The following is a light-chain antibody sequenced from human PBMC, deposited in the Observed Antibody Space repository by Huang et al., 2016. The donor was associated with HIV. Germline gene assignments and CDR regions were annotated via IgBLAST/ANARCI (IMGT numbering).Light chain of an antibody. J-gene: IGKJ4*01. CDR2: AAS. CDR1: QDIDTS. V-gene: IGKV3D-11*01. CDR3: QQRKSWLT. Sequence: EIVLTQSPATLSWYPGEKITLFCRASQDIDTSLAWYQQKPGQAPRLLIYAASQRVTGVPARFTGSGSGTEFALTISRLEVDDFAVYYCQQRKSWLTFGGGTKLEVK.